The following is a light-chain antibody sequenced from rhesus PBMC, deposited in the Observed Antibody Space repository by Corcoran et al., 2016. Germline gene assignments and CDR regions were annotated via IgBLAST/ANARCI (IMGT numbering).Light chain of an antibody. CDR3: QHCYGTPLT. Sequence: DIQMTQSPSSLSASVGDRVTITCRASENVNHYLTWYQQKPGKAPKLLIYKASTLQSGVPSRFSGSGSGTDYTFTISSLQPEDVATYYCQHCYGTPLTFGGGTKVEIK. V-gene: IGKV1-74*01. J-gene: IGKJ4*01. CDR1: ENVNHY. CDR2: KAS.